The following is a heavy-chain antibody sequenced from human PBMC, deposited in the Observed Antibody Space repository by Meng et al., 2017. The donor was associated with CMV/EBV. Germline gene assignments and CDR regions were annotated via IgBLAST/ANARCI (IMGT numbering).Heavy chain of an antibody. V-gene: IGHV3-30-3*01. Sequence: GESLKISCAASGFTFSSYAMHWVRQAPGKGLEWVALISSDGSNKDYADSVKGRFTISRDNSKNTLSLQMNSLRTEDTAVYYCARGGGFCSVAGCYGIDYWGQGTVVTVSS. CDR2: ISSDGSNK. CDR1: GFTFSSYA. D-gene: IGHD2-2*01. J-gene: IGHJ4*02. CDR3: ARGGGFCSVAGCYGIDY.